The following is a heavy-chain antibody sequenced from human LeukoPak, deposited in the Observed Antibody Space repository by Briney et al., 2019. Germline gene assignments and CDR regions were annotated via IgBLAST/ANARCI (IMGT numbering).Heavy chain of an antibody. Sequence: GASVKVSCKASGYTFTSYYMHWVRQAPGQGLEWMGIINPSSGSTSYAQKFQGRVTMTRDMSTSTVYMELSSLRSEDTAVYYCARAPITMVRGVIIGQGWFDPWGQGTLVTVSS. CDR1: GYTFTSYY. V-gene: IGHV1-46*01. D-gene: IGHD3-10*01. CDR3: ARAPITMVRGVIIGQGWFDP. J-gene: IGHJ5*02. CDR2: INPSSGST.